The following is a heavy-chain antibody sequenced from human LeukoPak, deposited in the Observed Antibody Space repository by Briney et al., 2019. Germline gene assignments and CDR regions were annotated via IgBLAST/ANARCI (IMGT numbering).Heavy chain of an antibody. CDR3: AVPDSSGNYFAAFDI. Sequence: SVKVSCKASGGTFSSYAISWVRQAPGQGLEWMGGIIPIFGTANYAQKFQGRVTITTDESTSTAYMELSSLRSEDTAVYYCAVPDSSGNYFAAFDIWGQGTMVTVSS. V-gene: IGHV1-69*05. CDR1: GGTFSSYA. D-gene: IGHD3-22*01. CDR2: IIPIFGTA. J-gene: IGHJ3*02.